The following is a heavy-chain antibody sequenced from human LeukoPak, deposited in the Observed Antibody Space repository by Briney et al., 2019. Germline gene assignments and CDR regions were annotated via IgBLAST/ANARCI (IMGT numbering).Heavy chain of an antibody. J-gene: IGHJ4*02. D-gene: IGHD3-9*01. CDR1: GGSISSGGYY. Sequence: MPSQTLSLTCTVSGGSISSGGYYWSWIRQHPGKGLEWIGYIYYSGSTYYNPSLKSRVTISVDTSKNQFSLKLSSVTAADTAVYYCAREYYDVLTGYYIDYWGQGTLVTVSS. CDR3: AREYYDVLTGYYIDY. CDR2: IYYSGST. V-gene: IGHV4-31*03.